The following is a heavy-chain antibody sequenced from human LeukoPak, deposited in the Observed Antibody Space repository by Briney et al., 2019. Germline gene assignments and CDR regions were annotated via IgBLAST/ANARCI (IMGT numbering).Heavy chain of an antibody. Sequence: GGTLRLSCAASGFTFSSYWMHWVRQAPGKGLVWVSRINGDGSSTAYADSVKGRFTISRDNAKNTLYLQMNSLTAEDTAVYYCARGPPWYFDLWGRGTLVTVSS. D-gene: IGHD6-25*01. J-gene: IGHJ2*01. CDR1: GFTFSSYW. CDR2: INGDGSST. V-gene: IGHV3-74*01. CDR3: ARGPPWYFDL.